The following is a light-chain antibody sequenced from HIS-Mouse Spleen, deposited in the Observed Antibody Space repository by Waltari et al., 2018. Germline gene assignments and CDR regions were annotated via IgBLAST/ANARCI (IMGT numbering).Light chain of an antibody. CDR2: DVS. J-gene: IGLJ1*01. CDR1: SRDVGCYNY. Sequence: QSALTQPRSVSGSPGQSVTISCTGTSRDVGCYNYVYWYQQHPAKAPKLMIYDVSKRPSGVPDRFSGSKSGNTASLTISGLQAEDEADYYCCSYAGSYTGVFGTGTKVTVL. V-gene: IGLV2-11*01. CDR3: CSYAGSYTGV.